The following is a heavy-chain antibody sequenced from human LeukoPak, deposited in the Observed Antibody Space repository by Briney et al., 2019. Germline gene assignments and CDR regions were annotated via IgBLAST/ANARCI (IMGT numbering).Heavy chain of an antibody. J-gene: IGHJ3*02. CDR3: AREGGDYYGSGSDYAFDI. Sequence: ASVKVSCKASGGTFSSYAISWVRQAPGQGLEWMGGIIPIFGTANYAQKFQGRVMITADESTSTAYMELSSLRSEDTAVYYCAREGGDYYGSGSDYAFDIWGQGTMVTVSS. D-gene: IGHD3-10*01. V-gene: IGHV1-69*13. CDR1: GGTFSSYA. CDR2: IIPIFGTA.